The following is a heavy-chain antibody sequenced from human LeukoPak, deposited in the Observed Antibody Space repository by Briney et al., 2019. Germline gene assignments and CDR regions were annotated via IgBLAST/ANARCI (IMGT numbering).Heavy chain of an antibody. Sequence: GGSLRLSCAASGFTFSSYTMNWVRQAPGKGLEWVSYISSSGSTIYYADSVKGRFTISRDNAKNSLYLQMNSLRAEDTAVYYCAKVPGIAAAGYMDVWGKGTTVTISS. CDR2: ISSSGSTI. CDR1: GFTFSSYT. V-gene: IGHV3-48*04. J-gene: IGHJ6*03. D-gene: IGHD6-13*01. CDR3: AKVPGIAAAGYMDV.